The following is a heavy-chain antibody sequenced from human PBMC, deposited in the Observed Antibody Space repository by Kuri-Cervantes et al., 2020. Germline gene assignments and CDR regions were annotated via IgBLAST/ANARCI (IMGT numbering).Heavy chain of an antibody. CDR3: ATGRTTVTYAGGMDV. D-gene: IGHD4-17*01. J-gene: IGHJ6*02. V-gene: IGHV1-24*01. Sequence: ASVKVSCKASGGIFRNYAINWVRQAPGQGLEWMGGFDPEDGETIYAQKFQGRVTMTEDTSTDTAYMELSSLRSEDTAVYYCATGRTTVTYAGGMDVWGQGTTVTVSS. CDR1: GGIFRNYA. CDR2: FDPEDGET.